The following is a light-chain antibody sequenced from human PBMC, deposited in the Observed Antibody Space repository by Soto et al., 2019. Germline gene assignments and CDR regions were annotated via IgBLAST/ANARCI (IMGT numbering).Light chain of an antibody. CDR2: AAS. CDR3: LQYDNHSWT. J-gene: IGKJ1*01. V-gene: IGKV1-39*01. CDR1: QSISSY. Sequence: DIQMTQSPSSLSASVGDRVTITCRASQSISSYLNWYQHKPGKVPTLLIYAASSLQSGVPSRFSGSGSGTEFTLTISSLQPDDVATYYCLQYDNHSWTFGPGTKVDI.